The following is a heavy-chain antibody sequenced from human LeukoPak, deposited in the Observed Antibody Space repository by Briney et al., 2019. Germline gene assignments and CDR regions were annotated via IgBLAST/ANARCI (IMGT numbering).Heavy chain of an antibody. CDR3: AARRAGSSSLRPLDF. D-gene: IGHD6-6*01. CDR2: MNPNSGNT. J-gene: IGHJ4*02. Sequence: GASVKVSCKASGYTFTSYDINWVRQATGQGPEWMGWMNPNSGNTGYAQKFQGRVTMTRNTSISTAYMELSSLRSEDTAVYYCAARRAGSSSLRPLDFWGQGNVVTVSS. CDR1: GYTFTSYD. V-gene: IGHV1-8*01.